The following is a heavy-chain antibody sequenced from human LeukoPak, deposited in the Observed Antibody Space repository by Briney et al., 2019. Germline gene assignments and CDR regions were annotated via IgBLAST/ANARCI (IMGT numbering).Heavy chain of an antibody. CDR3: ARDSPMPGYSSSKDAFDI. Sequence: ASVKVSCKASGYTFTTYGISWVRQAPGQGLEWMGWISAYNGKINYAHKFQGRVTMTTDTSTSTAYMELRSLRSDDTAVYYRARDSPMPGYSSSKDAFDIWGQGTRVTVSS. V-gene: IGHV1-18*01. J-gene: IGHJ3*02. CDR2: ISAYNGKI. CDR1: GYTFTTYG. D-gene: IGHD5-12*01.